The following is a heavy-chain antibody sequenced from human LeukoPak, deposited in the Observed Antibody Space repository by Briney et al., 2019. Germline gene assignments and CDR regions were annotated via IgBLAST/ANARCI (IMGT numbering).Heavy chain of an antibody. CDR3: ARDRRYYDILTGYLDY. Sequence: GGSLRLSCAASGFIFSDYYMGWIRQAPGRGLEWVSYISSSGSTIYYADSVKGRFTIPRDNAKNSLYLQMNSLRAEDTAVYYCARDRRYYDILTGYLDYWGQGTLVTVSS. V-gene: IGHV3-11*01. J-gene: IGHJ4*02. D-gene: IGHD3-9*01. CDR1: GFIFSDYY. CDR2: ISSSGSTI.